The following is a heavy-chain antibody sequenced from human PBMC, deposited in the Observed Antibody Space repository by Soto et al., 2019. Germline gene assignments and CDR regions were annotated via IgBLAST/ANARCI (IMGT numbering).Heavy chain of an antibody. V-gene: IGHV3-74*01. Sequence: GGSLRLSCAASGFTFSSYWMHWVRQAPGKGLVWVSRINSDGSSTSYADSVKGRFTISRDNAKNTLYLQMNSLRAEDTAVYYCARDLGGYCSSTSCYGEPFNWFDPWGQGTLVTVSS. CDR2: INSDGSST. D-gene: IGHD2-2*01. J-gene: IGHJ5*02. CDR3: ARDLGGYCSSTSCYGEPFNWFDP. CDR1: GFTFSSYW.